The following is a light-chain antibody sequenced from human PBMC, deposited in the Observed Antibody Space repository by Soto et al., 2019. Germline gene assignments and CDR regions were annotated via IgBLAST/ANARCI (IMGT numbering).Light chain of an antibody. V-gene: IGKV1-39*01. CDR2: ATS. CDR1: QSVGTY. Sequence: DIQMTQSPSSLSASVGDRVTITCRASQSVGTYLNWYRQKAGKAPKVLIYATSNLQSGVPSRFSGSGSGTDFTLTISSLQPEDFATYYCQQSYSTPRTFGQGTRWIS. J-gene: IGKJ1*01. CDR3: QQSYSTPRT.